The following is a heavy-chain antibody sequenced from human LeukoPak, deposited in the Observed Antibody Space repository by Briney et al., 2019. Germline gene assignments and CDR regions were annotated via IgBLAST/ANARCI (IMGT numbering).Heavy chain of an antibody. D-gene: IGHD4-23*01. V-gene: IGHV3-30*18. J-gene: IGHJ4*02. CDR3: AKDLSEHYGGYSLDY. Sequence: GRSLRLSCVASGFAFGGSGMHWVRQAPGKGLEWVAVISYDGSNKFYGDSVKGRFTISRDNSKNTLYLQLNSLRIEDTAVYYCAKDLSEHYGGYSLDYWGQGTLVTVSS. CDR1: GFAFGGSG. CDR2: ISYDGSNK.